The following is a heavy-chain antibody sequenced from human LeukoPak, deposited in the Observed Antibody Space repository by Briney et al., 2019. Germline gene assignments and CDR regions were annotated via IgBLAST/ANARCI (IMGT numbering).Heavy chain of an antibody. J-gene: IGHJ5*02. Sequence: GGSLRLSCAASGFTFSSYWMHWVRQAPGKGLVGVSRINSDGSSTSYAASVKGRFTISRDNAKNTLYLQMNSLRAEDTAVYYCARAGGYEGNWFDPWGQGTLVTVSS. D-gene: IGHD5-12*01. CDR1: GFTFSSYW. V-gene: IGHV3-74*01. CDR2: INSDGSST. CDR3: ARAGGYEGNWFDP.